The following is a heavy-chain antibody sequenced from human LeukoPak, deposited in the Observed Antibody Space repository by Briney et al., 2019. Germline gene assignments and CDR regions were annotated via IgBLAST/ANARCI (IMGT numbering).Heavy chain of an antibody. D-gene: IGHD3-22*01. J-gene: IGHJ4*02. CDR1: GFTVSMLW. V-gene: IGHV3-7*01. Sequence: GGSLRLSCAASGFTVSMLWMSWVRQAPGKGLEWVANIKQDGSAKYYVDSVKGRFTISRDNAKNSLYLEMNNLRAEDTGIYYCATSYDSSGNNWGQGTQVSVSS. CDR2: IKQDGSAK. CDR3: ATSYDSSGNN.